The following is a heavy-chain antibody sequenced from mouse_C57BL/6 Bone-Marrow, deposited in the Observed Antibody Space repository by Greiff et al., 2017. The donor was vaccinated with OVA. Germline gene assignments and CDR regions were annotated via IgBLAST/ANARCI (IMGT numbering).Heavy chain of an antibody. D-gene: IGHD1-1*01. V-gene: IGHV1-69*01. CDR3: ARLDYGPFCV. Sequence: QVQLKQPGAELVMPGASVKLSCKASGYTFTSYWMHWVKQRPGQGLEWIGEIDPSDSYTNYNQKFKGKSTLTVDKSSSTAYMQLSSLTSEDSAVYYCARLDYGPFCVWGTGTTVTVSS. CDR2: IDPSDSYT. CDR1: GYTFTSYW. J-gene: IGHJ1*03.